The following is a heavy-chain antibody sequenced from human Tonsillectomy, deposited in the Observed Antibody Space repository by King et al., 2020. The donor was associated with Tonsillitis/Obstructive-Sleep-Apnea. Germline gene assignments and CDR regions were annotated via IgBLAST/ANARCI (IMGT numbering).Heavy chain of an antibody. Sequence: VQLVESGGGLVQPGRSLRLSCTASGFTFGDYAMSWVRQAPGKGLEWVGFIRSKAYGGTTEYAASVKGRFTISRDDSKSIAYLQMNSLKTEDTAVYYSSTLREIGDPGDYWGQGTLVTVSS. V-gene: IGHV3-49*04. CDR1: GFTFGDYA. J-gene: IGHJ4*02. CDR2: IRSKAYGGTT. CDR3: STLREIGDPGDY. D-gene: IGHD3-10*01.